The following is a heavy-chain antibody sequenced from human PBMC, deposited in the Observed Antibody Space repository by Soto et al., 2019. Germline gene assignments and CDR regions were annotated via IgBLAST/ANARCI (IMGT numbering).Heavy chain of an antibody. D-gene: IGHD2-8*01. CDR2: INHSGST. Sequence: SETLSLTCAVYGGTFSGYYWSWIRQPPGKGLEWIGEINHSGSTNYNPSIKSRVTISVDTSKNQFSLRLSSVTAADTAVYYCARAPPHIVLMVYEGGFDYWGQGTLVTVSS. V-gene: IGHV4-34*01. CDR1: GGTFSGYY. CDR3: ARAPPHIVLMVYEGGFDY. J-gene: IGHJ4*02.